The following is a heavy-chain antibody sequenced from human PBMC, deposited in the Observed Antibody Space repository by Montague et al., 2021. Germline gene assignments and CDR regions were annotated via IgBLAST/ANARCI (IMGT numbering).Heavy chain of an antibody. Sequence: FLRLSCAASGFSFSSLWMHWVRQAPGKGLVWVSQITSDGSDTNYADSVKGRFTISRDNAKSTLYLQMNSLRDEDTAVYYCVRDRPTAWFDSWGQGTLVTVSP. V-gene: IGHV3-74*01. J-gene: IGHJ5*01. CDR2: ITSDGSDT. D-gene: IGHD5-18*01. CDR3: VRDRPTAWFDS. CDR1: GFSFSSLW.